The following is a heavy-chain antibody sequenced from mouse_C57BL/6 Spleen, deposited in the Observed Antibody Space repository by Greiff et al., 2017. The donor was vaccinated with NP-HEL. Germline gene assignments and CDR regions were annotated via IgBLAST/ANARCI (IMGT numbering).Heavy chain of an antibody. Sequence: VKLQESGAELVRPGASVTLSCKASGYTFTDYEMHWVKQTPVHGLEWIGAIDPETGGTAYNQKFKGKAILTADKSSSTAYMELRSLTSEDSAVYYCTGGYAWFAYWGQGTLVTVSA. D-gene: IGHD2-2*01. V-gene: IGHV1-15*01. J-gene: IGHJ3*01. CDR2: IDPETGGT. CDR1: GYTFTDYE. CDR3: TGGYAWFAY.